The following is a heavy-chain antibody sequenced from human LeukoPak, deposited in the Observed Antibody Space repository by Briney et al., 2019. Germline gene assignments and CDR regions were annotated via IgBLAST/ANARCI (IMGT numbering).Heavy chain of an antibody. CDR2: ISYDGNNK. V-gene: IGHV3-30*03. CDR1: GFTFSSYG. D-gene: IGHD1-26*01. CDR3: ASPYSGSYD. Sequence: GGSLRLSCAASGFTFSSYGMHWVRQAPGKGLEWVAVISYDGNNKYYADSVKGRFTISRDNSKNTLYLQMNSLRAEDTAVYYCASPYSGSYDWGQGTLDTVSS. J-gene: IGHJ4*02.